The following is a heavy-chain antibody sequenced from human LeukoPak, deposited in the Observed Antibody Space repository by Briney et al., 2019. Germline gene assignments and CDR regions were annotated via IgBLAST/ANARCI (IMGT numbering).Heavy chain of an antibody. CDR1: GGSISSNNYY. CDR2: IDYSGSA. D-gene: IGHD1-26*01. J-gene: IGHJ4*02. CDR3: ARILVGGTFDY. V-gene: IGHV4-61*01. Sequence: SETLSLTCTVSGGSISSNNYYWSWIRQPPGRGLEWIGFIDYSGSANYKPSLKSRVTISIDTSKNQFSLNLTSVTAADTAVYYCARILVGGTFDYWGQGALVAVSS.